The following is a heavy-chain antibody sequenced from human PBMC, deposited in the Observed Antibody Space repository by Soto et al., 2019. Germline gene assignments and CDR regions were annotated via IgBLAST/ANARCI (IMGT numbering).Heavy chain of an antibody. J-gene: IGHJ4*02. CDR3: ARQDPSSYYFDY. D-gene: IGHD6-6*01. Sequence: PGASLKISCKGSGYSFTSYWIGWVRQMPGKGLEWMGIIYPGDSDTRYSPSFQGQVTISADKFISTASLQWSSLKASDTAMYYCARQDPSSYYFDYWGQGTLVTVSS. CDR1: GYSFTSYW. V-gene: IGHV5-51*01. CDR2: IYPGDSDT.